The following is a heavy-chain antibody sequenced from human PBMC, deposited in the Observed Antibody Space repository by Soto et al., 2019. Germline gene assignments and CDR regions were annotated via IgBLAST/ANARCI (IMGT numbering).Heavy chain of an antibody. CDR2: IIPIFATA. CDR3: AQCLLGVNYYYGMDV. Sequence: QVQLVQSGAGVKKPGSSVKVSCKASGGTFSSYAINWVRQAPGQGLEWMGGIIPIFATADYAQKFQGRVTITADESTSTAYMELSSLRSEDTAVYYCAQCLLGVNYYYGMDVWGQGTTVTVSS. J-gene: IGHJ6*02. CDR1: GGTFSSYA. D-gene: IGHD3-16*01. V-gene: IGHV1-69*12.